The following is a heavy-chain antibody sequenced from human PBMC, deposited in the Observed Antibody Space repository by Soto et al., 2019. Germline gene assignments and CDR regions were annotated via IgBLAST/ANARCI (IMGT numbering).Heavy chain of an antibody. CDR2: ISSSSSYI. CDR1: GFTFSSYS. J-gene: IGHJ4*02. V-gene: IGHV3-21*01. Sequence: VGPLRLSCAASGFTFSSYSMDWVRQAPGKGLEWVSSISSSSSYIYYADSVKGRFTISRDNAKNSLYLQMNSLRAEDTAVYYCARGLSSMGYCSGGSCSVWGQGTLVTVSS. D-gene: IGHD2-15*01. CDR3: ARGLSSMGYCSGGSCSV.